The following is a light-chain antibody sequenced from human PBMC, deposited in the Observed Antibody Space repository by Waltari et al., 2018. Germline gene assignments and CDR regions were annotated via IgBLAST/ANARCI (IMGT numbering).Light chain of an antibody. J-gene: IGLJ7*01. Sequence: QSVLTQPPSVSAAPGQRVTISCPGSHSNIGNHYVSRYRQFPGTAPKLLIYEDSERPSGVPGRFSGSKSGTSATLDITGLQAGDEADYYCGTWDSSLSGAVFGGGTHLTVL. CDR1: HSNIGNHY. CDR2: EDS. CDR3: GTWDSSLSGAV. V-gene: IGLV1-51*02.